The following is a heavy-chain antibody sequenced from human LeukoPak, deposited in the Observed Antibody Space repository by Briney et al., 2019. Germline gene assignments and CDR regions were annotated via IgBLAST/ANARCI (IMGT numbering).Heavy chain of an antibody. V-gene: IGHV3-23*01. J-gene: IGHJ4*02. D-gene: IGHD4-23*01. Sequence: GGSLRLSCAASGFTLSSCAMSWVRQAPGKGLEWVSAISGSGGSTYYADSVKGRFTISRDNSKNTLFPHINSLRAEDTVVYYCAKPIWQDGGDFDYWGQGTLVTVSS. CDR1: GFTLSSCA. CDR3: AKPIWQDGGDFDY. CDR2: ISGSGGST.